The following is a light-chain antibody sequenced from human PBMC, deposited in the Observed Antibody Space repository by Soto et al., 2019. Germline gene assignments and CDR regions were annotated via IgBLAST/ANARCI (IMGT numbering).Light chain of an antibody. V-gene: IGLV1-47*01. CDR2: RNN. J-gene: IGLJ1*01. Sequence: QSVLTQPPSASATPGQRVTISCSGSSSNIASNFVYWYQQLPGTAPKLLIYRNNQRPSGVPDRFSGSKSGTSASLAISGLRSEDEADYYWAAWDDSLSGRVFGTGTKVTVL. CDR3: AAWDDSLSGRV. CDR1: SSNIASNF.